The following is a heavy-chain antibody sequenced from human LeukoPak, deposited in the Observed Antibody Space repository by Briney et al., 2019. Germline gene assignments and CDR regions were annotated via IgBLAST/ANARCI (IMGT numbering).Heavy chain of an antibody. V-gene: IGHV4-59*01. CDR3: ARERRGSAIDY. CDR1: GGSISSYY. D-gene: IGHD2-2*02. Sequence: ASETLSLTCTVSGGSISSYYWSWIRQPPGKGLEWIGYIYYSGSTNYNPSLKSRVTISVDTSKNQFSLKLSSVTAADTAVYYCARERRGSAIDYWGQGTLVTVSS. CDR2: IYYSGST. J-gene: IGHJ4*02.